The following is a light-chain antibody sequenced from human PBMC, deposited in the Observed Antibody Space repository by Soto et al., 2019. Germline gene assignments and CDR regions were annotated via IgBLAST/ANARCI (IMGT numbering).Light chain of an antibody. CDR2: ATS. Sequence: DIQMTQSPSSLSASVGDRVTITCRASQSISSYLNWYQQKPGKAPKILIYATSSLQSGVPSRFSGNTSGTDFTLTISSLQPEDFATYSCQQSYSSPLTFGGGTKVEIK. CDR1: QSISSY. J-gene: IGKJ4*02. V-gene: IGKV1-39*01. CDR3: QQSYSSPLT.